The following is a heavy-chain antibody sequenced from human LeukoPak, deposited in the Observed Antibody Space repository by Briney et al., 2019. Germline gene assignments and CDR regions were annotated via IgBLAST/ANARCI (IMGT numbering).Heavy chain of an antibody. CDR2: IKQDGSES. D-gene: IGHD6-19*01. CDR3: ARYSSGSPKDIDY. Sequence: PGGSLRLSCAASAFNFGEFWMAWVRQTPGMGLEWVADIKQDGSESFYVDSVKGRFTISRDNAKNSLYLQMNSLRAEDTAVYYCARYSSGSPKDIDYWGLGTLVTVSS. CDR1: AFNFGEFW. V-gene: IGHV3-7*03. J-gene: IGHJ4*02.